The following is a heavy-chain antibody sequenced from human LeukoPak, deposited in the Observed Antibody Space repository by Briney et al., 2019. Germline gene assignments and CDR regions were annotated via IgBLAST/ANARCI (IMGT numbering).Heavy chain of an antibody. CDR2: ISGSGDTT. V-gene: IGHV3-23*01. D-gene: IGHD5-24*01. J-gene: IGHJ4*02. Sequence: GALRLSCAASGFTFSSYGMSWVRQAPGKGLEWVSAISGSGDTTYYADSVKGRFTISRDNSKNTVYLQMNSLRAEDTAVYYCAKDDGWLQYNYWGQGTLVTVSS. CDR1: GFTFSSYG. CDR3: AKDDGWLQYNY.